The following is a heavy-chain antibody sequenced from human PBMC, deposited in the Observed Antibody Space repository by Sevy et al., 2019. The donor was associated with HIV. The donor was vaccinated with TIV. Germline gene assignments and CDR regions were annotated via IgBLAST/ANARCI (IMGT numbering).Heavy chain of an antibody. D-gene: IGHD3-16*01. CDR3: AKDGESYVWGSHYDY. J-gene: IGHJ4*02. V-gene: IGHV3-23*01. CDR2: TSGSGGST. CDR1: GFSFSNYG. Sequence: GGSLRLSCEASGFSFSNYGMNWVRQAPGKGLEWVSGTSGSGGSTYYADSVKGRFTISRDNSKNTLYLQMNSLRAEDTAVYSCAKDGESYVWGSHYDYWGQGTLDTVSS.